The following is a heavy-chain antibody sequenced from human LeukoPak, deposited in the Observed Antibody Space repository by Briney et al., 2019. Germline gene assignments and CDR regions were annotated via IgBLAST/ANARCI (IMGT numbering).Heavy chain of an antibody. J-gene: IGHJ3*02. CDR1: GGSISSYY. D-gene: IGHD2-15*01. Sequence: SETLSLTCTVSGGSISSYYWSWIRQPPGKGLEWIGYIYYSGSTNYNPSLKSRVTISVDTSKNQFSLKLSSVTAADTAVYYCARRNCSGGSCYGDAFDIWGQGTMVTVSS. CDR3: ARRNCSGGSCYGDAFDI. V-gene: IGHV4-59*08. CDR2: IYYSGST.